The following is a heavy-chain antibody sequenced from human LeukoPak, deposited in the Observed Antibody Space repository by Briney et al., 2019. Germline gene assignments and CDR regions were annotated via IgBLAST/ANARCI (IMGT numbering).Heavy chain of an antibody. D-gene: IGHD2-8*02. J-gene: IGHJ6*03. CDR3: ARITTDYWSYYYYYMDV. V-gene: IGHV4-34*01. Sequence: PSETLSLTCAVYGGSFSGYYWSWIRQPPGKGLEWIGEINHSGSTNYNPSLKSRVTISVDTSKNQFSLKLSSVTAADTAVYYCARITTDYWSYYYYYMDVWGKGTTVTVSS. CDR1: GGSFSGYY. CDR2: INHSGST.